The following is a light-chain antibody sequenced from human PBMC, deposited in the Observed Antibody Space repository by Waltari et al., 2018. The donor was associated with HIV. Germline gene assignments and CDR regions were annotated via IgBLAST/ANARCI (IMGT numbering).Light chain of an antibody. CDR1: QTVDRNY. CDR3: QQYDRSWVT. CDR2: GAS. Sequence: EILLTPSPGTLSLAPGERATLSCRASQTVDRNYLSWYQKKPGQGPRLLVLGASRRATGIPDRFSGSGSGTDFTLTISRLEPEDFAVYCCQQYDRSWVTFGGGTKVEIK. V-gene: IGKV3-20*01. J-gene: IGKJ4*01.